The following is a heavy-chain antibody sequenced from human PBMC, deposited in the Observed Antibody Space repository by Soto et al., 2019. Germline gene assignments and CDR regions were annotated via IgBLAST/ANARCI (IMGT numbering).Heavy chain of an antibody. D-gene: IGHD3-3*01. J-gene: IGHJ6*03. CDR2: IYPGDSDT. CDR3: ARHLRSDYYYYYMDV. V-gene: IGHV5-51*01. Sequence: RGESLKISCKGSGYSFTSYWIGWVRQMPGKGLEWMGIIYPGDSDTRYSPSFQGQVTISADKSISTAYLQWSSLKASDTAMYYCARHLRSDYYYYYMDVWGKGTTVTVSS. CDR1: GYSFTSYW.